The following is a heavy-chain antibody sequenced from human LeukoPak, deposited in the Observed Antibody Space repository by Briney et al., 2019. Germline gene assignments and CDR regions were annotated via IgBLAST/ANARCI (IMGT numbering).Heavy chain of an antibody. Sequence: PGGSLRLSCAASGFTFSSYWMSWVRQAPGKGLEWVANIKQDGSEKYYVDSVKGRFTISRDNAKNSLYLQMNSLRAEDTAVYYCARDRIAAAGTTPYFDYWGQGTLVTVSS. CDR2: IKQDGSEK. V-gene: IGHV3-7*01. CDR1: GFTFSSYW. CDR3: ARDRIAAAGTTPYFDY. J-gene: IGHJ4*01. D-gene: IGHD6-13*01.